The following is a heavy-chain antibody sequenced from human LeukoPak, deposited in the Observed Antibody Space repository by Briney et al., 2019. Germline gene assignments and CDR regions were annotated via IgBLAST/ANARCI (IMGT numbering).Heavy chain of an antibody. J-gene: IGHJ4*02. Sequence: KPSETLSLTCTVSGGSISSYYWSWLRQPPGKGLEWIGYIYYSGSTNYNPSLKSRVTISVDTSKNQFSLKLSSVTAADTAVYYCASLYSSGPKTFDYWGQGTLVTVSS. CDR2: IYYSGST. D-gene: IGHD6-19*01. CDR1: GGSISSYY. CDR3: ASLYSSGPKTFDY. V-gene: IGHV4-59*08.